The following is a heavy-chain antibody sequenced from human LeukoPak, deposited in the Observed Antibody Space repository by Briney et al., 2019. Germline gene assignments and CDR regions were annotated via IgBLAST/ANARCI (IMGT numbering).Heavy chain of an antibody. CDR3: ARAGKWGFGERVKWFDP. V-gene: IGHV4-38-2*02. CDR2: IYHSGST. J-gene: IGHJ5*02. D-gene: IGHD3-10*01. CDR1: GYSISSGYY. Sequence: SETLSLTCTVSGYSISSGYYWGWIRQPPGEGLGWIGIIYHSGSTYYNPSLKSRVTISVDTSKNQFSLKLSSVTAADTAVYYCARAGKWGFGERVKWFDPWGQGTLVTVSS.